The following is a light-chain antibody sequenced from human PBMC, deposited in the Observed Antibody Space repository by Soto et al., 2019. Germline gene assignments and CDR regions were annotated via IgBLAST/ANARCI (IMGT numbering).Light chain of an antibody. Sequence: EIVMTQSPATLSVSPGEGATLSCRASQSVDSNVAWYQQKPGQAPRLLIYGALTRATGIPARFSGSGFGTEFTLTVTSLQSEDFAVYYCQQYNDWWTFGQGTKGDIK. CDR2: GAL. CDR1: QSVDSN. CDR3: QQYNDWWT. V-gene: IGKV3-15*01. J-gene: IGKJ1*01.